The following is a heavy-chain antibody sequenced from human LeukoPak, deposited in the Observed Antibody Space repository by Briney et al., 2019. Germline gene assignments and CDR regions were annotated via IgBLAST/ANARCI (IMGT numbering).Heavy chain of an antibody. Sequence: GGSLRLSCAASGFTFDDYAMHWVRQAPGKGLEWVSGISWNSGSIGYADSVKGRFTISRDNAKNSLYLQMNSLRAEDTALYYCAKDAYASYYGSRVFDYWGQGTLVTVSS. V-gene: IGHV3-9*01. CDR2: ISWNSGSI. CDR1: GFTFDDYA. D-gene: IGHD3-22*01. J-gene: IGHJ4*02. CDR3: AKDAYASYYGSRVFDY.